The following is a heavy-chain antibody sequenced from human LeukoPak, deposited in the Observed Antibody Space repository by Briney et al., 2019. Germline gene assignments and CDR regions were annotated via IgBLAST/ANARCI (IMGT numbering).Heavy chain of an antibody. CDR1: GGSINSYY. CDR3: ARHEPFYGGNSFGY. D-gene: IGHD4-23*01. CDR2: IYYSGSI. J-gene: IGHJ4*02. Sequence: SETLSLTCTVSGGSINSYYWSWIRQPPGKGLEWIGYIYYSGSINYNPSLKSRVTISVDTSKNQFSLKLSSVTAADTAVYYCARHEPFYGGNSFGYWGQGTLVTVSS. V-gene: IGHV4-59*08.